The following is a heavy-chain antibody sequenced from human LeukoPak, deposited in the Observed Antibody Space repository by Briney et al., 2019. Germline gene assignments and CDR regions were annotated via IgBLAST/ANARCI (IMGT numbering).Heavy chain of an antibody. Sequence: GGSLRLSCAASGFTFSSYGMHWVRQAPGKGLEWVAVIWYDGSNKYYADSVKGRFTISRDNSKNTLYLQMNSLRAEDTAVYYCARDQGDSSGYYEYYYYYYGMDAWGQGTTVTVSS. CDR2: IWYDGSNK. D-gene: IGHD3-22*01. CDR1: GFTFSSYG. CDR3: ARDQGDSSGYYEYYYYYYGMDA. J-gene: IGHJ6*02. V-gene: IGHV3-33*01.